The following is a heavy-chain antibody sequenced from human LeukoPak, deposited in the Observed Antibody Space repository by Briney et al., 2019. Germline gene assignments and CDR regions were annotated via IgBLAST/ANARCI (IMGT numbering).Heavy chain of an antibody. CDR2: IYYSGST. CDR1: GGAVSSGSYN. J-gene: IGHJ5*02. D-gene: IGHD2-2*01. CDR3: AREIVPAASTGWFDP. V-gene: IGHV4-61*01. Sequence: SETLSLTCTVSGGAVSSGSYNWSWIRQPPGKGLEWIGYIYYSGSTNYNPSLKSRVTISVDTSKNQFSLKLSSVTAADTAVYYCAREIVPAASTGWFDPWGQGTLVTVSS.